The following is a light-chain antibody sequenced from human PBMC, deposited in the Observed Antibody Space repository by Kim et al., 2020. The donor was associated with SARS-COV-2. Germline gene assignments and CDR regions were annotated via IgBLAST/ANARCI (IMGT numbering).Light chain of an antibody. J-gene: IGLJ3*02. CDR3: SAWDDSLSGPV. Sequence: GQRVTICCSGSSSNIGSNYVFWYRQLPGTAPKLLIFDNNQRPSGVPDRFSGSRSGTSASLAISGLRSEDEADYYCSAWDDSLSGPVFGGGTQLTVL. CDR1: SSNIGSNY. V-gene: IGLV1-47*02. CDR2: DNN.